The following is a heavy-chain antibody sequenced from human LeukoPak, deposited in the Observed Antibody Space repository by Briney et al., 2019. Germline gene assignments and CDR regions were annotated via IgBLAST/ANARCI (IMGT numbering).Heavy chain of an antibody. V-gene: IGHV1-69*13. CDR2: IIPIFGTA. J-gene: IGHJ6*02. CDR3: ARDPKNYYDSSGTSYYYYGMDV. D-gene: IGHD3-22*01. CDR1: GGTFSSYV. Sequence: VASVKVSCKASGGTFSSYVISWVRQAPGQGLEWTGGIIPIFGTANYAQKFQGRVTITADESTSTAYMELSSLRSEDTAVYYCARDPKNYYDSSGTSYYYYGMDVWGQGTTDTVSS.